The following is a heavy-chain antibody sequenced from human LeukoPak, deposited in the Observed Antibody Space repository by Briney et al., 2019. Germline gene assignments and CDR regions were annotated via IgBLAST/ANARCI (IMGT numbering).Heavy chain of an antibody. CDR2: IRSKANSYAT. D-gene: IGHD2-2*01. J-gene: IGHJ3*02. Sequence: GGSLRLSCVASGFTFSGSAMHWVRQASGKGLEWVGRIRSKANSYATAYAASVKGRFTISRDDSKNTACLQMNSLKTEDTAVYYCTRLRPSAGAFDIWGQGTMVTVSS. V-gene: IGHV3-73*01. CDR1: GFTFSGSA. CDR3: TRLRPSAGAFDI.